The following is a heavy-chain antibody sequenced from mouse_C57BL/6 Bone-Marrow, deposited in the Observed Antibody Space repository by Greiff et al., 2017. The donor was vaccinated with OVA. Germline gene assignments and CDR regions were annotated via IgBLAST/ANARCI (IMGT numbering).Heavy chain of an antibody. J-gene: IGHJ4*01. CDR3: ARGATVVNFYYYAMDY. Sequence: VKLQQSGAELARPGASVKLSCKASGYTFTSYGISWVKQRTGQGLEWIGEIYPRSGNTYYNEKFKGKATLTADKSSSTAYMELRSLTSEDSAVYFCARGATVVNFYYYAMDYWGQGTSVTVSS. V-gene: IGHV1-81*01. CDR2: IYPRSGNT. CDR1: GYTFTSYG. D-gene: IGHD1-1*01.